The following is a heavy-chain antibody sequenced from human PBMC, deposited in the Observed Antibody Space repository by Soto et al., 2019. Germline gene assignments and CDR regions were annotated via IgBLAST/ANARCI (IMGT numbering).Heavy chain of an antibody. D-gene: IGHD3-22*01. CDR2: ISAYNGNT. V-gene: IGHV1-18*01. CDR1: GYTFTNFG. Sequence: GASVKVSCKASGYTFTNFGISWVRQAPGQGLEWMGWISAYNGNTNYAQNFQGRVTMTTDTSTSTAYMELRSLRSDDTAVYYCARGHFDSRGYSNALDYWGQGIQVTVSS. J-gene: IGHJ4*02. CDR3: ARGHFDSRGYSNALDY.